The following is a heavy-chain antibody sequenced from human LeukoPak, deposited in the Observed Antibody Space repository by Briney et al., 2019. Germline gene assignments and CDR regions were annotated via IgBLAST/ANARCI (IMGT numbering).Heavy chain of an antibody. J-gene: IGHJ4*02. CDR3: ARDSNLKPLPY. CDR1: GYTFTDYY. Sequence: ASVKVSCXASGYTFTDYYMHWVRQAHGQGLEWMAWINPNSGGTNYAQKFQGRVTMTRDTSISTAYMELSRLRSDDTAVYYCARDSNLKPLPYWGQGTLVTVSS. D-gene: IGHD1-14*01. V-gene: IGHV1-2*02. CDR2: INPNSGGT.